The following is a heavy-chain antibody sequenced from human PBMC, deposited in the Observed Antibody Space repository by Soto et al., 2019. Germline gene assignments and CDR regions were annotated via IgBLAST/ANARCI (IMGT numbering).Heavy chain of an antibody. J-gene: IGHJ6*03. CDR2: IYYSGST. V-gene: IGHV4-39*01. CDR1: GGSISSSSYY. Sequence: QLQLQESGPGLVKPSETLSLTCTVSGGSISSSSYYWGWIRQPPGKGLEWIGSIYYSGSTYYNPSLKSRVTISVDTSKNQFSLKLSSVTAADTAVYYCARPAYSSGWYYMDVWGKGTTVTVSS. D-gene: IGHD6-19*01. CDR3: ARPAYSSGWYYMDV.